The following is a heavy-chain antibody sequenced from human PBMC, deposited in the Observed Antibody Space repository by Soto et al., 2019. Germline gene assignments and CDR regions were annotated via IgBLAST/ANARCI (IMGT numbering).Heavy chain of an antibody. CDR2: ISTGGGST. D-gene: IGHD3-3*01. V-gene: IGHV3-23*01. J-gene: IGHJ4*02. Sequence: EVQLLESGGGLVQSGGSLRLSCAASGFTFSDYAMSGVRQAPGKGLDWVSSISTGGGSTYYADSVKGRFTVSRDNSKNALYLQTNSLRAEDTAVYYCVRGWRDVDYWGQGTLVTVSS. CDR1: GFTFSDYA. CDR3: VRGWRDVDY.